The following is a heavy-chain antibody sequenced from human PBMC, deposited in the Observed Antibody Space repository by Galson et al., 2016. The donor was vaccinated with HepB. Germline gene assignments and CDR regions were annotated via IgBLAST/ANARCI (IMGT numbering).Heavy chain of an antibody. CDR3: ASDYWVY. J-gene: IGHJ4*02. CDR1: GFTFSSYW. CDR2: INGDGSTK. Sequence: SLRLSCAASGFTFSSYWVTWVRQAPGKGLEWVASINGDGSTKYYVDSVKGRFTISRDNAKNSLYLQMNSLGAEDTAVYYCASDYWVYWGQGTLVTVSA. D-gene: IGHD2-8*02. V-gene: IGHV3-7*01.